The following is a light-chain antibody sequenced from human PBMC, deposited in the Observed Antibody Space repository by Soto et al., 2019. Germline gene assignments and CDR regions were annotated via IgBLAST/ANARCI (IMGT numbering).Light chain of an antibody. CDR1: QTISSW. V-gene: IGKV1-5*03. CDR3: QKYNSWPPA. J-gene: IGKJ1*01. Sequence: DVPMSQSPSTLSGTVGDRVTITCRASQTISSWLAWYQQKPGKAPKLLIYKASTLKSGVPSRFSGSGSGTEFTLTISSLQSEDFAVYYCQKYNSWPPAFGQGTKVDI. CDR2: KAS.